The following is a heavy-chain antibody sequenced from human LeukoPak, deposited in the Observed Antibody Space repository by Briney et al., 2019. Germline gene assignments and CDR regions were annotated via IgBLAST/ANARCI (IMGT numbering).Heavy chain of an antibody. J-gene: IGHJ5*02. D-gene: IGHD3-22*01. CDR2: IYTSGST. CDR3: ARLVVITTFDWFDP. V-gene: IGHV4-4*07. CDR1: GGSISSYY. Sequence: ASETLSLTCTVSGGSISSYYWSWIRQPAGKGLEWIGRIYTSGSTNYNPSLKSRVTMSVDTSKNQFSLKLTSVTAADTAVYYCARLVVITTFDWFDPWGQETLVTVSS.